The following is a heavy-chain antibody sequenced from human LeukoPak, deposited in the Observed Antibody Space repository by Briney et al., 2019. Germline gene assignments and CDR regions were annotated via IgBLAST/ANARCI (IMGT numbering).Heavy chain of an antibody. CDR2: IYYSGST. CDR1: GGSMSSSSYY. Sequence: SETLSLTCTVSGGSMSSSSYYWGWIRQPPGKGLEWIGSIYYSGSTYYNPSLKSRVTISVDTSKNQFSLKLSSVTAADTAVYYCARDSDIVVVGVAAFDIWGQGTMVTVSS. CDR3: ARDSDIVVVGVAAFDI. V-gene: IGHV4-39*07. D-gene: IGHD2-15*01. J-gene: IGHJ3*02.